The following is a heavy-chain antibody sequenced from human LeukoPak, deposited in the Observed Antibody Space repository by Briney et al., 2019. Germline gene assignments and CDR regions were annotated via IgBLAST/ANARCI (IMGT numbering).Heavy chain of an antibody. CDR2: IYYSGST. CDR1: GGSISSYY. CDR3: AGLRYFDPGWFDP. V-gene: IGHV4-59*08. Sequence: SETLSLTCTVSGGSISSYYWSWIRQPPGKGLEWIGYIYYSGSTNYNPSLKSRVTISVDTSKNQFSLKLSSVTAADTAAYYCAGLRYFDPGWFDPWGQGTLVTVSS. D-gene: IGHD3-9*01. J-gene: IGHJ5*02.